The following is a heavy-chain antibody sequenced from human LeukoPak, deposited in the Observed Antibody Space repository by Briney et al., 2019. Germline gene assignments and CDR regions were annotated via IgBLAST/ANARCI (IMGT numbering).Heavy chain of an antibody. V-gene: IGHV3-7*03. CDR3: ARRSPLEWLSEQYYFDY. D-gene: IGHD3-3*01. Sequence: GGSLRLSCAASGFTFNNYWMTWVRQGPEKGLEWVANINQDGSEKNYVGSVKGRFTISRDNAKNSLSLQMNSLRAEDTAVYYCARRSPLEWLSEQYYFDYWGQGTLVTVSS. J-gene: IGHJ4*02. CDR2: INQDGSEK. CDR1: GFTFNNYW.